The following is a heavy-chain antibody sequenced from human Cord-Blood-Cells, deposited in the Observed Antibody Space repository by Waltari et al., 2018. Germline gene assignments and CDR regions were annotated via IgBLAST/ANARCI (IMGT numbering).Heavy chain of an antibody. V-gene: IGHV5-51*01. CDR3: ARRLSGYSSSWYWFDP. Sequence: EVQLVQSGAEVKKPGESLKISCKGSGYSFTRYWIGWVRQMPGKGLEWMGIIYPGDSDTRYSPSFQGQVTISADKSISTAYLQWSSLKASDTAMYYCARRLSGYSSSWYWFDPWGQGTLVTVSS. CDR1: GYSFTRYW. D-gene: IGHD6-13*01. CDR2: IYPGDSDT. J-gene: IGHJ5*02.